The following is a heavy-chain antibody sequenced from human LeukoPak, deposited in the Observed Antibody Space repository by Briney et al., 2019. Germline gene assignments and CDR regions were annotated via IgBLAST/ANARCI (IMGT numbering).Heavy chain of an antibody. V-gene: IGHV3-23*01. D-gene: IGHD3-16*01. CDR2: TSGSGASSGNT. CDR1: GFTFSSYG. Sequence: GGSLRLSCAASGFTFSSYGMSWVRQAPGKGLEWVSVTSGSGASSGNTYYADSVKGRFTISRDNSKNTLYLQMNSLRAEDTAVYYCAKLWGQSPYYYYMDVWGKGTTVTVSS. CDR3: AKLWGQSPYYYYMDV. J-gene: IGHJ6*03.